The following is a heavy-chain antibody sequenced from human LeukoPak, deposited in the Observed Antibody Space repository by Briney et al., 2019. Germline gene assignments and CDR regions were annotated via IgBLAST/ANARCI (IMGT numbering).Heavy chain of an antibody. V-gene: IGHV1-2*02. CDR2: INPNSGGT. D-gene: IGHD4-17*01. J-gene: IGHJ4*02. CDR3: ARVIRKNYGDYEPLGY. Sequence: GASVKVSCKASGYTFTGYYMHWVRQAPGQGLEWMGWINPNSGGTNYAQKFQGRVTMTRDTSISTAYVELSRLRSDDTAVYYCARVIRKNYGDYEPLGYWGQGTLVTVSS. CDR1: GYTFTGYY.